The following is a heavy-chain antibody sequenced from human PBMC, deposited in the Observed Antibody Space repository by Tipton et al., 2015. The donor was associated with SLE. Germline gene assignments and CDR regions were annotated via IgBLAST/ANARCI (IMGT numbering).Heavy chain of an antibody. Sequence: GSLRLSCAASGFTFSSHWMHWVRQAPGNGPVWVSRINSDGSTTNYADSVKGRFTISRDNAKSTLYLQMNSLRAEDTAVYYCTRVESTSWAFDVWGQGTIVTVSS. CDR2: INSDGSTT. D-gene: IGHD2/OR15-2a*01. V-gene: IGHV3-74*01. CDR1: GFTFSSHW. CDR3: TRVESTSWAFDV. J-gene: IGHJ3*01.